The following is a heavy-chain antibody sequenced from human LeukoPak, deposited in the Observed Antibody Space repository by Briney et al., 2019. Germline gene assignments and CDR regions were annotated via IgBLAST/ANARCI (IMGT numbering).Heavy chain of an antibody. CDR3: ARDVYYDFWSGYYRGAFDI. Sequence: ASVKVSCKASGYTFTSHDINWVRQATGQGLEWMGWMNPNSGNTGYAQKFQGRVTITRNTSISTAYMELSSLRSEDTAVYYCARDVYYDFWSGYYRGAFDIWGQGTMVTVSS. D-gene: IGHD3-3*01. V-gene: IGHV1-8*03. CDR2: MNPNSGNT. CDR1: GYTFTSHD. J-gene: IGHJ3*02.